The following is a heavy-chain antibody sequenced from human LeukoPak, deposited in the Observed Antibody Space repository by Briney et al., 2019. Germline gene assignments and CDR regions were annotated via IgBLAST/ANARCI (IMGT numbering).Heavy chain of an antibody. CDR2: ISGSGGST. CDR1: GFTFSSYA. V-gene: IGHV3-23*01. Sequence: GGSLRLSRAASGFTFSSYAMSWVRPAPGKGLEWVSAISGSGGSTYYADSVKGRFTISRDNSKNTLYLQMNSLRAEDTAVYYCAKAPSTVTTLYYFDYWGQGTLVTVSS. CDR3: AKAPSTVTTLYYFDY. J-gene: IGHJ4*02. D-gene: IGHD4-17*01.